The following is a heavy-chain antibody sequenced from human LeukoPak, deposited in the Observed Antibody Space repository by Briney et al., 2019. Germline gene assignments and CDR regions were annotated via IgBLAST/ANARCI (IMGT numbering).Heavy chain of an antibody. J-gene: IGHJ3*02. CDR3: ARVGSYYDAFNI. V-gene: IGHV4-61*01. CDR2: IYYSGST. D-gene: IGHD2-8*01. Sequence: SETLSLTCTVSGGSVSSGSYYWSWIRQPPGKGLEWIGYIYYSGSTNYNPSLKSRVTISVDTSKNQFSLKLSSVTAADTAVYYCARVGSYYDAFNIWGQGTMVTVSS. CDR1: GGSVSSGSYY.